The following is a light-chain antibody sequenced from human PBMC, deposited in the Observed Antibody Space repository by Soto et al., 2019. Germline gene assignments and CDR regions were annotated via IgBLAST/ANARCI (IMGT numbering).Light chain of an antibody. J-gene: IGKJ1*01. Sequence: VLTQSPVTLSLSTGERATLSCRASQSVSSSYLAWYQQKPGQAPRLLIYGASSRATGIPDRFSGSGSGTDFTLTISRLEPEDFAVYYCQQYGSSPVTFGQGTNVDIK. CDR2: GAS. CDR3: QQYGSSPVT. CDR1: QSVSSSY. V-gene: IGKV3-20*01.